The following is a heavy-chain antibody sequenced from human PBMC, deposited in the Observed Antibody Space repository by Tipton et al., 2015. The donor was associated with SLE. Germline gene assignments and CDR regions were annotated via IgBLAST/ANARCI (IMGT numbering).Heavy chain of an antibody. CDR1: GFTFSSYA. Sequence: SLRLSCAASGFTFSSYAMSWVRQAPGKGLEWVSAISGSGGSTYYADSVKGRFTISRDNAKNSLYLQMNSLRAEDTAVYYCAREIYSSSWYVDYWGQGTLVTVSS. CDR3: AREIYSSSWYVDY. V-gene: IGHV3-23*01. CDR2: ISGSGGST. D-gene: IGHD6-13*01. J-gene: IGHJ4*02.